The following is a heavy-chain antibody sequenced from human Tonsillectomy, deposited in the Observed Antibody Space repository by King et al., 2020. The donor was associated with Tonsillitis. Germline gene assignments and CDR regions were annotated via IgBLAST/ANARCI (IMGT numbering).Heavy chain of an antibody. V-gene: IGHV3-30*18. J-gene: IGHJ4*02. CDR3: AKVWGPPAGSPPDY. Sequence: VQLVESGGGVVQPGRSLRLSCAASGFTFSSYGMHWVRQAPGKGLEWVAVISYDGSNKYYADSVKGRFTISRDNSKNTLYLQMNSLRAEDTAVYYCAKVWGPPAGSPPDYWGQGTLVTVSS. CDR1: GFTFSSYG. D-gene: IGHD3-16*01. CDR2: ISYDGSNK.